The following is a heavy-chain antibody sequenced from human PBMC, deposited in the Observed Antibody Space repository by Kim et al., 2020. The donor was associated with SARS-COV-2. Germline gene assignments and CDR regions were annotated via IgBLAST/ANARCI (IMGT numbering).Heavy chain of an antibody. CDR2: ISSSSSYI. CDR3: ARDSPGTAYGMDV. D-gene: IGHD1-1*01. Sequence: GGSLRLSCAASGFTFSSYSMNWVRQAPGKGLEWVSSISSSSSYIYYADSVKGRFTISRDNAKNSLYLQMNSLRAEDTAVYYCARDSPGTAYGMDVWGQGTTVTVSS. V-gene: IGHV3-21*01. J-gene: IGHJ6*02. CDR1: GFTFSSYS.